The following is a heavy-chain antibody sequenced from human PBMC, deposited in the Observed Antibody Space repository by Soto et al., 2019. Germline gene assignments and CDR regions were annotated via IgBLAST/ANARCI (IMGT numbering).Heavy chain of an antibody. V-gene: IGHV4-59*01. CDR1: GGSLSSYY. CDR2: IYDNGSP. CDR3: ARGFHHYDFRSGHSYPMDV. D-gene: IGHD3-3*01. J-gene: IGHJ6*02. Sequence: SETLSLTCSVYGGSLSSYYWSWIRQPPEKGLEWIWYIYDNGSPNYNPTLKRRGPISVNTSKNQFSLKLSCVTAADTAVYYCARGFHHYDFRSGHSYPMDVWGQGTTVPVYS.